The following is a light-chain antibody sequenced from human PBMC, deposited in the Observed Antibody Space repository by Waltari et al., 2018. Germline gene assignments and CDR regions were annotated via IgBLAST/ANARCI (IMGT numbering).Light chain of an antibody. J-gene: IGLJ3*02. CDR3: SSRNGRADQVV. V-gene: IGLV3-19*01. CDR2: GKD. Sequence: SSELTQDPGVSVALGQTFTITCQGDSLRTSYATWYQLKPGQAPVLVIYGKDKRPSGIPDRFSGYSSGTTSSLTITGAQAEDEADYYCSSRNGRADQVVF. CDR1: SLRTSY.